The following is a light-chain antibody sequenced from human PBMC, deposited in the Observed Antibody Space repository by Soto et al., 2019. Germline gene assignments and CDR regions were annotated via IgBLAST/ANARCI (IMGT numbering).Light chain of an antibody. Sequence: EIALTQSPGTLSLSPGERATLSCRASESVSRRYLAWYQQKPGQAPRLLIFGASGRATGIPDRFSGSGSGTDFPLTISRLEPEDFAVSYCQQSGSSPLTFGGGTKVEI. CDR2: GAS. CDR3: QQSGSSPLT. CDR1: ESVSRRY. V-gene: IGKV3-20*01. J-gene: IGKJ4*01.